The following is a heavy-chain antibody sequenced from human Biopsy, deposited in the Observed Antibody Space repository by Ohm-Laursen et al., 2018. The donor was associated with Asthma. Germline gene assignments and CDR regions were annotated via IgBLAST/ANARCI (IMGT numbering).Heavy chain of an antibody. Sequence: SLRLSCAASGFTFSSYGMHWVRQAPGKGLEWVAVMSFDGANEYYADSVKGRFTISRDNSKNTLYLQMSSLRAEDTAVYYCARDAWELQKPYAYYFDYWGQGTLVTVSS. CDR2: MSFDGANE. CDR1: GFTFSSYG. J-gene: IGHJ4*02. D-gene: IGHD1-26*01. CDR3: ARDAWELQKPYAYYFDY. V-gene: IGHV3-30*03.